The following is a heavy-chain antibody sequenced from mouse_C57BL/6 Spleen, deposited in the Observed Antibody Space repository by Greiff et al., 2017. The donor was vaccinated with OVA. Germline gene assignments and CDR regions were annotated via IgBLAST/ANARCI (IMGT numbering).Heavy chain of an antibody. CDR1: GYTFTSYW. CDR3: ARRGGWYFDV. V-gene: IGHV1-55*01. CDR2: IYPGSGST. J-gene: IGHJ1*03. Sequence: QVQLQQSGAELVKPGASVKMSCKASGYTFTSYWITWVKQRPGQGLEWIGDIYPGSGSTNYNEKFKSKATLTVDTSSSTAYMQLSSLTSEDSAVYYCARRGGWYFDVGGTGTTVTVSS. D-gene: IGHD1-1*02.